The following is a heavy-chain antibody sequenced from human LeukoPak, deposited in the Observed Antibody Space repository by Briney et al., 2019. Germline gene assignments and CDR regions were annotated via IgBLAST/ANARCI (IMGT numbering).Heavy chain of an antibody. V-gene: IGHV3-23*01. CDR3: ARRPRDTSGYYLGAFHD. Sequence: GGSLRLSCAASGFTFTNYAMTWVRQAPGKGLEWVSVIGASGADTYYSDSVKGRFTVSRDNSQNTLFLHMSSLRAEDTAVYFCARRPRDTSGYYLGAFHDWGQGTTVTISS. J-gene: IGHJ3*01. CDR2: IGASGADT. D-gene: IGHD3-22*01. CDR1: GFTFTNYA.